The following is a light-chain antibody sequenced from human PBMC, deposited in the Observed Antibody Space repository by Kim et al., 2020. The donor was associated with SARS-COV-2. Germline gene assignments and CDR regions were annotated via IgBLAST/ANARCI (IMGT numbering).Light chain of an antibody. Sequence: QSVLTQPPSASGTPGQRVTISCSGSSSNIGSNYVYWYQQLPGTAPKLLIYRNNQRPSGVPDRFSGSKSGTSASLAISGLRSEGEADYYCAACDDSLSGWVFGGGTKLTVL. CDR1: SSNIGSNY. J-gene: IGLJ3*02. CDR3: AACDDSLSGWV. V-gene: IGLV1-47*01. CDR2: RNN.